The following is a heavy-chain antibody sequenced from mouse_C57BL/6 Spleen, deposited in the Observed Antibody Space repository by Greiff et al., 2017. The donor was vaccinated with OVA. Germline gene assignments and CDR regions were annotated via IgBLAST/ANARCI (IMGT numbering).Heavy chain of an antibody. J-gene: IGHJ2*01. Sequence: EVQRVESGGGLVQPGGSLKLSCAASGFTFSDYYMYWVRQTPEKRLEWVAYISNGGGSTYYPDTVKGRFTISRDNAKNTLYLQMSRLKSEDTAMYYCARHDYDSSFDYWGQGTTLTVSS. CDR2: ISNGGGST. D-gene: IGHD2-4*01. CDR3: ARHDYDSSFDY. CDR1: GFTFSDYY. V-gene: IGHV5-12*01.